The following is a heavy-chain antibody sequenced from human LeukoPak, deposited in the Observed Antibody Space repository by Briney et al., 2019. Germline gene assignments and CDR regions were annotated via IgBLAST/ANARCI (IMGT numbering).Heavy chain of an antibody. CDR3: ASMVRGVKYNWFDP. CDR1: GFTFSSYW. Sequence: GGSLRLSCAASGFTFSSYWMSWVRQAPGKGLEWVANIKQDGSEKYYVYAVKGRFTISRDNAKNSLYLEMNSLRAEDTAVYYCASMVRGVKYNWFDPWGQGTLVTVSS. V-gene: IGHV3-7*01. J-gene: IGHJ5*02. D-gene: IGHD3-10*01. CDR2: IKQDGSEK.